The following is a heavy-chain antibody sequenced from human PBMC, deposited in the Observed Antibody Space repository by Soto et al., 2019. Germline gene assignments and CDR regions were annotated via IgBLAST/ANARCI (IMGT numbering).Heavy chain of an antibody. CDR2: ISYDGSNK. D-gene: IGHD3-10*01. J-gene: IGHJ4*02. V-gene: IGHV3-30*18. CDR1: GFNFSSYG. CDR3: ANGSF. Sequence: GGPLRLSCAASGFNFSSYGMHWVRQAPGKGLEWVAVISYDGSNKYYADSVKGRFTISRDNSKNTLYLQMNSLRAEDTAVYYCANGSFWGQGTLVTVSS.